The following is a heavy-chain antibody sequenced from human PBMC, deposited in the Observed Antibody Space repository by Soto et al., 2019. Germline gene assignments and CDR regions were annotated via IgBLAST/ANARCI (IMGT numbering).Heavy chain of an antibody. Sequence: GVSLKISCKGAGDSFIAYWIDWVRQMPGKGLEWMGIIFLGDSHTTYIPSFQVQVTISADHTTAYLQRTSLKSSDTAIYYCARRREYYLDSSYDAMDVWGQASAVTVS. CDR2: IFLGDSHT. CDR3: ARRREYYLDSSYDAMDV. J-gene: IGHJ6*02. V-gene: IGHV5-51*01. CDR1: GDSFIAYW. D-gene: IGHD3-22*01.